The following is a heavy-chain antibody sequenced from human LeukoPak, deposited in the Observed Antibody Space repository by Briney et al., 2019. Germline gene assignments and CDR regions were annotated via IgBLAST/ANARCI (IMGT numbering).Heavy chain of an antibody. J-gene: IGHJ4*02. D-gene: IGHD2-2*01. CDR1: GFTFNSYA. CDR3: AKDRRGSSTSCYDY. Sequence: GGSLRLSCAASGFTFNSYAMSWVRQAPGKGLEWVSAISGSGGSTYYADTVKGRFTISRDNSKSTLYLQMNSLRAEDTAVYYRAKDRRGSSTSCYDYWGQGTLVTVSS. V-gene: IGHV3-23*01. CDR2: ISGSGGST.